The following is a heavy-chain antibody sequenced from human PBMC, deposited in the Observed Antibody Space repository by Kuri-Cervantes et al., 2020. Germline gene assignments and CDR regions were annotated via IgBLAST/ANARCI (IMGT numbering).Heavy chain of an antibody. D-gene: IGHD3-10*01. V-gene: IGHV4-38-2*02. J-gene: IGHJ4*02. CDR1: GYSISSGYY. CDR3: AREVRGVISQIDY. Sequence: GSLRLSCTVSGYSISSGYYWGWIRQPPGKGLEWIGSIYHSGSTYYNPSLKSRVTISVDTSKNQFSLKLSSVTAADTAVYYCAREVRGVISQIDYWGQGTLDTVSS. CDR2: IYHSGST.